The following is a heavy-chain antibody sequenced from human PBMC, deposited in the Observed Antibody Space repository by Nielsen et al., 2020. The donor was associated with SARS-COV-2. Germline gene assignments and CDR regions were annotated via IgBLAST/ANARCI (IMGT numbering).Heavy chain of an antibody. D-gene: IGHD1-14*01. V-gene: IGHV3-74*03. CDR3: VTMTAATEAFDY. Sequence: ESLKISCRCSGFTFTRYWMHWVRQAPGKGLAWVSGTNSDGTSETYADSVKGRFTISRDKFQNTMSLQMTRLRAEDTGIYYCVTMTAATEAFDYWGQGAQVSVSS. CDR2: TNSDGTSE. CDR1: GFTFTRYW. J-gene: IGHJ4*02.